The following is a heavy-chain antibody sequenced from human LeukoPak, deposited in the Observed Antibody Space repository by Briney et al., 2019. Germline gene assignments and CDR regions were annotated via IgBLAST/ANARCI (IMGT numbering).Heavy chain of an antibody. V-gene: IGHV3-74*01. CDR1: GFTFSSYW. J-gene: IGHJ4*02. CDR3: ARGSYYDSSGYYYFDY. CDR2: INSDGSGT. Sequence: PGGSLRLSCAASGFTFSSYWFHCVRQAPGKGLVWVSRINSDGSGTTYADSVKGRFTISRDNAKNSLYLQMNSLTAEDTALYYCARGSYYDSSGYYYFDYWGQGTLVTVSS. D-gene: IGHD3-22*01.